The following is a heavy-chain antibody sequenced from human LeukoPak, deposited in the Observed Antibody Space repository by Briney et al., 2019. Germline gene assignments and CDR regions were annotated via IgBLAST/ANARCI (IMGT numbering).Heavy chain of an antibody. Sequence: ASVKVSCKASGYTFTGYYTHWVRQAPGQGLEWMGWINPNSGGTNYAQKFQGRVTMTRDTSTSTAYMELSRLRSDDTAVYYCARGRRSWYYFDYWGQGTLVTVSS. CDR1: GYTFTGYY. D-gene: IGHD6-13*01. CDR3: ARGRRSWYYFDY. CDR2: INPNSGGT. V-gene: IGHV1-2*02. J-gene: IGHJ4*02.